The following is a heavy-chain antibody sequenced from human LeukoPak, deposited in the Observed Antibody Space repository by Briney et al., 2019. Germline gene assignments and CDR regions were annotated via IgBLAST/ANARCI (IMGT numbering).Heavy chain of an antibody. V-gene: IGHV3-53*01. J-gene: IGHJ3*02. CDR2: IYSGGST. CDR1: GFTVSSNY. D-gene: IGHD3-22*01. Sequence: PGGSLRLSCAASGFTVSSNYMSWVRQAPGKGLEWVSVIYSGGSTYYADSVKGRFTISRDNSKNTLYLQMNSLRAEDTAVYYCARVSGYYDSSGYYIDAFDIWGQGTMVTVSS. CDR3: ARVSGYYDSSGYYIDAFDI.